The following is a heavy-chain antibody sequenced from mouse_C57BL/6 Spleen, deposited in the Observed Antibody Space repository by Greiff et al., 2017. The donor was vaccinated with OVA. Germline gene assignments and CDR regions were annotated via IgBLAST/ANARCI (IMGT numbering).Heavy chain of an antibody. J-gene: IGHJ3*01. CDR2: ISDGGSYT. CDR1: GFTFSSYA. CDR3: ARDVTSWFAY. V-gene: IGHV5-4*01. Sequence: EVKLVESGGGLVKPGGSLKLSCAASGFTFSSYAMSWVRQTPEKRLEWVATISDGGSYTYYPDNVTGRFTISRDNATNHLYLQMSHRKSEDTAMYYCARDVTSWFAYWGQGTLVTVSA.